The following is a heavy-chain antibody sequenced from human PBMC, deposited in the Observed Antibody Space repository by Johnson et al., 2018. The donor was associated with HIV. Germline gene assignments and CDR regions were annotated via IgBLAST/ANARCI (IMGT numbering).Heavy chain of an antibody. V-gene: IGHV3-30-3*01. Sequence: QVQLVESGGGVVQPGRSLRLSCAASGFTFNTYAMHWVRQAPGKGLQWVALMSYDGIKKYYADSVKGRLTISRDNAKNSLYLQVNSLRAEDMTVYYCVRARLMTYYYDSRSTRSDAFDIWGQGTMVTVSS. CDR2: MSYDGIKK. J-gene: IGHJ3*02. CDR1: GFTFNTYA. CDR3: VRARLMTYYYDSRSTRSDAFDI. D-gene: IGHD3-22*01.